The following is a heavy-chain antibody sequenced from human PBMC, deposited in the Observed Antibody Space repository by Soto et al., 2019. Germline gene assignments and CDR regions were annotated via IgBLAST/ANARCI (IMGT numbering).Heavy chain of an antibody. CDR3: ARGRGGSYGGNSAHYDV. Sequence: QVHLVESGGGVVQPGTSLRLSCEASGFTFSGFGMHWVRQTPGKGLEWVAVIWYDGSKEYFADCVKGRFTISRDNSKNALYLQMNSLRAEDSAIDCCARGRGGSYGGNSAHYDVWGQGTLVTVSS. J-gene: IGHJ3*01. CDR1: GFTFSGFG. CDR2: IWYDGSKE. D-gene: IGHD4-17*01. V-gene: IGHV3-33*01.